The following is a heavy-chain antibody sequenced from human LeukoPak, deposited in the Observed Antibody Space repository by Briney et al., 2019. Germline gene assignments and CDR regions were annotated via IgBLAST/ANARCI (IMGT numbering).Heavy chain of an antibody. CDR2: ISYDGSNK. J-gene: IGHJ4*02. CDR1: GFAFSSYA. Sequence: GRSLRLCCAASGFAFSSYAMHWVRQAPGKGLEWVAVISYDGSNKYYADSVKGRFTISRDNSKNTLYLQMNSLRAEDTAVYYCARDFGSGWYVTATNYFDYWGQGTLVTVSS. V-gene: IGHV3-30-3*01. CDR3: ARDFGSGWYVTATNYFDY. D-gene: IGHD6-19*01.